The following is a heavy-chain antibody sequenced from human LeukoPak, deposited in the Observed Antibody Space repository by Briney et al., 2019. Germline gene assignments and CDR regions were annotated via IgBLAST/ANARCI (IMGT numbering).Heavy chain of an antibody. CDR3: ARGIVGAKGPNDY. J-gene: IGHJ4*02. CDR1: GYTFTSYG. V-gene: IGHV1-8*03. D-gene: IGHD1-26*01. Sequence: ASVKVSCKASGYTFTSYGINWVRQATEQGLEWMGWMNPNSGNTGYAQKFQGRVTITRNTPISTAYMELSSLRSEDTAVYYCARGIVGAKGPNDYWGQGTLVTVSS. CDR2: MNPNSGNT.